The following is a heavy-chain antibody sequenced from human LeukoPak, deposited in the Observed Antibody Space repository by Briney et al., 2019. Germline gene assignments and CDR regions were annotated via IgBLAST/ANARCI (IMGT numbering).Heavy chain of an antibody. D-gene: IGHD5-12*01. CDR2: ISSSSNYI. Sequence: GGSLRLSCAASGFTFSSYSTNWVRQTPGKGLECVSSISSSSNYIYYADSVRGRFTISRDNAKNSLYLQMNSLTAEDTAVYYCARAVANSFDYWGQGTLVTVSS. CDR1: GFTFSSYS. V-gene: IGHV3-21*01. CDR3: ARAVANSFDY. J-gene: IGHJ4*02.